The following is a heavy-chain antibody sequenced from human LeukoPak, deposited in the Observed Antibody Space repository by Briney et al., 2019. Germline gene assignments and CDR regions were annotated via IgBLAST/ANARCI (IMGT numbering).Heavy chain of an antibody. CDR3: AREIVSAVAGNFDY. V-gene: IGHV3-48*03. J-gene: IGHJ4*02. CDR2: ISNTDETR. Sequence: PGGSLRLSCAASGFNFRSHEMNWVRQAPGKGLEWVSYISNTDETRTYADSVKGRFTISRDNAKNSLHLEMNSLRAEDTAVYYCAREIVSAVAGNFDYWGQGTLVTVSS. D-gene: IGHD6-19*01. CDR1: GFNFRSHE.